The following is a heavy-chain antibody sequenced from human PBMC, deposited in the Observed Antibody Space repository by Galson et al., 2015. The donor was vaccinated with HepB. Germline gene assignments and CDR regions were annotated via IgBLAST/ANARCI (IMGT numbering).Heavy chain of an antibody. CDR1: GYTFTGYY. D-gene: IGHD5-24*01. Sequence: SVKVSCKASGYTFTGYYMHWVRQAPGQGLEWMGWINPNSGGTNYAQKFQGRVTMTRDTSISTAYMELSRLRSDDTAVYYCARGPGRDGYSPDYWGQGTLVTVSS. CDR3: ARGPGRDGYSPDY. CDR2: INPNSGGT. V-gene: IGHV1-2*02. J-gene: IGHJ4*02.